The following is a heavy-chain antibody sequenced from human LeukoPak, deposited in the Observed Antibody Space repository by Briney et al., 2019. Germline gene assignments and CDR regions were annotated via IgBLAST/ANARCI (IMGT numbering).Heavy chain of an antibody. J-gene: IGHJ4*02. Sequence: SETLSLTCTVSGSSISSGYYWGWIRQPPGKGLEWIGYIYYSGSTNYNPSHKSRVTISVDTSKNQFPLKLSSVTAADTAVYYCASSGSFRQQLVKWGQGTLVTVSS. CDR2: IYYSGST. V-gene: IGHV4-61*01. CDR1: GSSISSGYY. CDR3: ASSGSFRQQLVK. D-gene: IGHD6-13*01.